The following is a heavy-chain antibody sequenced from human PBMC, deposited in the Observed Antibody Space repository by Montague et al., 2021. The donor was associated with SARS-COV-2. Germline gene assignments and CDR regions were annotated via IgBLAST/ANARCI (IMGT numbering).Heavy chain of an antibody. V-gene: IGHV3-11*03. CDR3: ASGAVSSSRKMDV. Sequence: SLRLSCAASGFTFSDYYMSWIRQAPGEGLEWVSYISSSSSYTNYADSVKGRFTISRDNAKNSLYLQMNSLRAEDTAVYYCASGAVSSSRKMDVWGKGTTVTVSS. J-gene: IGHJ6*04. CDR1: GFTFSDYY. CDR2: ISSSSSYT. D-gene: IGHD6-13*01.